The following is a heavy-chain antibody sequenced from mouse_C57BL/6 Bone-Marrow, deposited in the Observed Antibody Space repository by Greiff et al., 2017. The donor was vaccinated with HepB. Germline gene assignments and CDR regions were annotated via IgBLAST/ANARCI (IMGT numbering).Heavy chain of an antibody. CDR3: ARNYDYDVDYAMDY. Sequence: VQLQQSGAELVRPGASVKLSCKASGYTFTDYYINWVKQRPGQGLEWIARIYPGSGNTYYNEKFKGKATLTAEKSSSPAYMQLSSLTSEDSAVYFCARNYDYDVDYAMDYWGQGTSVTVSS. D-gene: IGHD2-4*01. J-gene: IGHJ4*01. CDR1: GYTFTDYY. CDR2: IYPGSGNT. V-gene: IGHV1-76*01.